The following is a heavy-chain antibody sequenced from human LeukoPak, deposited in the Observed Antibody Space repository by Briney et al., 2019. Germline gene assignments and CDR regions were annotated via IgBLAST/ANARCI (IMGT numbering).Heavy chain of an antibody. CDR3: ARGYCSSTSCYTPEDY. Sequence: SETLSLTCTVSGGSISSGGYYWSWVRQHPGKGLEWIVYIYYSGSTYYNPSLKSRVTISVDTSKNQFSLKLSSVTAADTAVYYCARGYCSSTSCYTPEDYWGQGTLVTVSS. CDR1: GGSISSGGYY. D-gene: IGHD2-2*02. V-gene: IGHV4-31*03. J-gene: IGHJ4*02. CDR2: IYYSGST.